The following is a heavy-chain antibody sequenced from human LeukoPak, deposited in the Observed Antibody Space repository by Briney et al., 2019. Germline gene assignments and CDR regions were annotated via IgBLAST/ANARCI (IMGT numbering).Heavy chain of an antibody. CDR3: AKDHLIIAVAGTVDY. Sequence: PGGSLRLSCAASGFTFSSYAMSWVRQAPGKRLEWVSAISGSGGSTYYADSVKGRFTISRDNSKNTLYLQMNSLRAEDTAVYYCAKDHLIIAVAGTVDYWGQGTLVTVSS. CDR1: GFTFSSYA. CDR2: ISGSGGST. V-gene: IGHV3-23*01. D-gene: IGHD6-19*01. J-gene: IGHJ4*02.